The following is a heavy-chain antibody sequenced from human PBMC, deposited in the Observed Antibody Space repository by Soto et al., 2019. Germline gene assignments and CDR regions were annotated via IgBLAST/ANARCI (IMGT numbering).Heavy chain of an antibody. V-gene: IGHV4-59*01. CDR1: GGSISGSY. CDR3: ARSVAVPGAHIDY. Sequence: LSLTCSVPGGSISGSYWSWIRQSPAKGLEWLGYVYYTGSTNYSPSLRSRVSISVDTSKNEFSLRLSSVTAADTAVYFCARSVAVPGAHIDYWGQGTQVTVSS. D-gene: IGHD6-19*01. J-gene: IGHJ4*02. CDR2: VYYTGST.